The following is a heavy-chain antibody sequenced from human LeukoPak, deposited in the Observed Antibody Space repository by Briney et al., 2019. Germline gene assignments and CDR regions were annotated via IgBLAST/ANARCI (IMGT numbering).Heavy chain of an antibody. Sequence: GASVKVSCKASGYTFTGYYMHWVRQAPGQGLEWMGWINPNSGGTNYAQKFQGRVTMTRDTSTSTAYMELSRLRSDDTAVYYCARDLNGVSYYDSNGYYSDAFDIWGQGTMVTVSS. D-gene: IGHD3-22*01. CDR2: INPNSGGT. J-gene: IGHJ3*02. CDR1: GYTFTGYY. V-gene: IGHV1-2*02. CDR3: ARDLNGVSYYDSNGYYSDAFDI.